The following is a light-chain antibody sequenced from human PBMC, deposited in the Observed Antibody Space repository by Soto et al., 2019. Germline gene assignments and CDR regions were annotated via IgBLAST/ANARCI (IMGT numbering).Light chain of an antibody. CDR1: QSVGNNY. V-gene: IGKV3-20*01. J-gene: IGKJ2*01. CDR3: QHYGGFSSYT. Sequence: EIVLTQSPGTLSLSPGERATLSCRASQSVGNNYLSWYQQKPGQAPRLLIYGASSRAAGIPDRFGGSGSGTDFTLTISRLKPEDFAVYYCQHYGGFSSYTFAQGTKLEIK. CDR2: GAS.